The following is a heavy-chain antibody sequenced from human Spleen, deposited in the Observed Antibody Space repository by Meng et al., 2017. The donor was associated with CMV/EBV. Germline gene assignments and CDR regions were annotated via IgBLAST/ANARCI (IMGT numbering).Heavy chain of an antibody. D-gene: IGHD6-6*01. CDR2: IYYSGST. CDR1: GVSISSGDHY. CDR3: ARPRYTTSSPFDD. Sequence: SETLSLTCNVSGVSISSGDHYWSWIRQPPGKGLEWIGYIYYSGSTYYNPSLKSRVTISVDTSKNEFSLKLSSVTAADTAVYYCARPRYTTSSPFDDWGQGTLVTVSS. J-gene: IGHJ4*02. V-gene: IGHV4-30-4*01.